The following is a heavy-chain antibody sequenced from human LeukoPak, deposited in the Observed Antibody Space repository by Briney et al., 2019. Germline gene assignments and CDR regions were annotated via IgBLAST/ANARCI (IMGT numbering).Heavy chain of an antibody. CDR2: ISGSGGST. CDR1: GFTFSNYA. J-gene: IGHJ6*02. D-gene: IGHD2-15*01. Sequence: GFLRLSCAASGFTFSNYAMTWVRQAPGKGLEWVSAISGSGGSTYYADSVKGRFTISRDSSKNALYLQMNSLGAEDTAVYYCARCPAVVGLYGLDVWGQGTTVTVSS. CDR3: ARCPAVVGLYGLDV. V-gene: IGHV3-23*01.